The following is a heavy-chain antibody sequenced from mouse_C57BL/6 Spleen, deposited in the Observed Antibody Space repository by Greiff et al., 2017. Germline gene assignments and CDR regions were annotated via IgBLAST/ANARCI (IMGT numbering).Heavy chain of an antibody. D-gene: IGHD2-3*01. J-gene: IGHJ1*03. V-gene: IGHV5-12*01. Sequence: DVHLVESGGGLVQPGGSLKLSCAASGFTFSDYYMYWVRQTPEKRLEWVAYISNGGGSTYYPDTVKGRFTISRDNAKNTLYLQMSRLKSEDTAMYYCARNDGYYLLWYFDVWGTGTTVTVSS. CDR1: GFTFSDYY. CDR2: ISNGGGST. CDR3: ARNDGYYLLWYFDV.